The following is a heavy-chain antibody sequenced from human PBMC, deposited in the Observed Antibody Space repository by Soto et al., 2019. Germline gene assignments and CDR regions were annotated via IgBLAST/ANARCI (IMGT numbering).Heavy chain of an antibody. V-gene: IGHV2-5*02. D-gene: IGHD2-21*02. Sequence: QITLKESGPTLVKPTQTLTLTCTFSGFSLSTNGAGVGWIRQPPAKALQWLAVVYWDDDKCYSPSLKSRLTITKEASKNQVVLTMTNMDFVETATYYGAYRLYGGWLTGSDYDYWGPGTLVTVSS. CDR1: GFSLSTNGAG. J-gene: IGHJ4*02. CDR2: VYWDDDK. CDR3: AYRLYGGWLTGSDYDY.